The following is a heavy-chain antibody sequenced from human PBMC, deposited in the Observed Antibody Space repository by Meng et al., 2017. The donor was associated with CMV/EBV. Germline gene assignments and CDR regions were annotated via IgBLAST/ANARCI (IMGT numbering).Heavy chain of an antibody. Sequence: GGSLRLSCAASGFTFSSYSMNWVRQAPGKGLEWASYISSSSSTIYYADSVKGRFTISRDNAKNSLYLQMNSLRAEDTAVYYCAGGGNYDFWSGAPYFDYWGQGTLVTVSS. CDR1: GFTFSSYS. J-gene: IGHJ4*02. CDR3: AGGGNYDFWSGAPYFDY. CDR2: ISSSSSTI. D-gene: IGHD3-3*01. V-gene: IGHV3-48*04.